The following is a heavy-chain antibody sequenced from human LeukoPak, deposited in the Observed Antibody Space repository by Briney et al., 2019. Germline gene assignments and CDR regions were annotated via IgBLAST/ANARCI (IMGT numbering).Heavy chain of an antibody. J-gene: IGHJ6*03. CDR2: TYSNGRT. CDR3: ARVLSGRGSLYDYYYYMDL. V-gene: IGHV3-53*01. CDR1: GFTVISNY. D-gene: IGHD3-10*01. Sequence: EPGRSLRLSCAASGFTVISNYMSWVRQAPGKGLWCVSVTYSNGRTYYAASVKGRFTISRDISKNTLYLQMNSLRAEDTAVYYCARVLSGRGSLYDYYYYMDLWGKGTTVTISS.